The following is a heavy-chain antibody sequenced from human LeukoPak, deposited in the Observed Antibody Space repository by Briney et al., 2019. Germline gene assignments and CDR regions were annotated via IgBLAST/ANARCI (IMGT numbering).Heavy chain of an antibody. CDR1: GYSFTSYW. CDR3: ARQAHYYDSSGYPEYFQH. Sequence: GESLKISCKGSGYSFTSYWIRWVRQMPGKGLEWMGIIYPGDSDTRYSPSFQGQVTISADKSISTAYLQWSSLKASDTAMYYCARQAHYYDSSGYPEYFQHWGQGTLVTVSP. V-gene: IGHV5-51*01. CDR2: IYPGDSDT. J-gene: IGHJ1*01. D-gene: IGHD3-22*01.